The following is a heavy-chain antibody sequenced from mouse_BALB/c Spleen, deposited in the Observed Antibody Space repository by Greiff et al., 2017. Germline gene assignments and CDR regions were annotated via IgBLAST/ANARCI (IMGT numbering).Heavy chain of an antibody. J-gene: IGHJ2*01. D-gene: IGHD1-1*02. V-gene: IGHV7-1*02. Sequence: EVQGVESGGGLVQPGGSLRLSCATSGFTFSGFYMEWVRQPPGKRLEWIAASRNKANDYTTEYSASVKGRFIVSRDTSQSILYLQMNALRAEDTAIYYCARGGGYYFDYWGQGTTLTVSS. CDR1: GFTFSGFY. CDR2: SRNKANDYTT. CDR3: ARGGGYYFDY.